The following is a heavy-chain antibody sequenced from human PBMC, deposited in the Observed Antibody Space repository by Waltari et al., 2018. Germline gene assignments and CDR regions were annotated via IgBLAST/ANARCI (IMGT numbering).Heavy chain of an antibody. CDR3: ANPGPRHAFDI. J-gene: IGHJ3*02. CDR1: GYPFTSYY. Sequence: QVQLVQSGAAVKKPGASVKVSCKTSGYPFTSYYLHWVRQAPGQGLEWRGGIIPIFGTANYAQKFQGRVTITADESTSTAYMELSSLRSEDTAVYYCANPGPRHAFDIWGQGTMVTVSS. CDR2: IIPIFGTA. V-gene: IGHV1-69*01.